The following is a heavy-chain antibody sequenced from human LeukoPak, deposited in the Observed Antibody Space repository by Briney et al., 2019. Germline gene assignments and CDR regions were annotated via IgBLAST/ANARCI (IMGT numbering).Heavy chain of an antibody. D-gene: IGHD2-2*02. V-gene: IGHV1-8*01. Sequence: ASVKVSCKASGYTFTSYDINWVRQATGQGLEWMGWMNPNSGNTGYAQRFQGRVTVTRNTSISTAYMELSSLRSEDTAVYYCARAYCSSTSCYTYNWFDPWGQGTLVTVSS. CDR2: MNPNSGNT. J-gene: IGHJ5*02. CDR3: ARAYCSSTSCYTYNWFDP. CDR1: GYTFTSYD.